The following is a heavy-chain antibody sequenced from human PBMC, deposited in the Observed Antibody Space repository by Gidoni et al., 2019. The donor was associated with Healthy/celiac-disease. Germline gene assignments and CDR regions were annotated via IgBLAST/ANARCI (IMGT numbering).Heavy chain of an antibody. CDR2: INAGNGNT. Sequence: EDPGASVKVSCKASGYTFTSYAMHWVRQAPGQRLEWMGWINAGNGNTKYSQKFQGRVTITRDTSASKAYMELSSLRSEDTAVYYCARVDSLRGYSSSWYGDAFDIWGQGTMVTVSS. V-gene: IGHV1-3*01. CDR1: GYTFTSYA. J-gene: IGHJ3*02. D-gene: IGHD6-13*01. CDR3: ARVDSLRGYSSSWYGDAFDI.